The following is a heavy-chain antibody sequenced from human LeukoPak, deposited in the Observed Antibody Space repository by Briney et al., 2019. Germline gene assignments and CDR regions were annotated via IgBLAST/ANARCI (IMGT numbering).Heavy chain of an antibody. V-gene: IGHV3-30*18. J-gene: IGHJ6*02. CDR1: GFTFSSYG. CDR2: ISYDGSNK. CDR3: AKDHSGSYLYYYYYYGMDV. D-gene: IGHD1-26*01. Sequence: QSGGSLRLSCAASGFTFSSYGMHWVRQAPGKGLEWVAVISYDGSNKYYADSVKGRFTISRDNSKNTLNLQMNSLRAEDTAVYYCAKDHSGSYLYYYYYYGMDVWGQGTTVTVSS.